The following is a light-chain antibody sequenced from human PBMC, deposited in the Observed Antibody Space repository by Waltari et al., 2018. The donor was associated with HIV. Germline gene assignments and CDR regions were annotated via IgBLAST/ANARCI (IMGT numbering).Light chain of an antibody. J-gene: IGKJ4*01. CDR2: DAS. CDR1: QSVSSY. CDR3: QKRSNWPLSLT. Sequence: EIVFTHSPPTLPLSSGDSAHLFCRPSQSVSSYLAWYQQKTGQAPRLLIYDASNRAAGSPARCSGSGAGRDFTITISSLEPEDVAVYYCQKRSNWPLSLTFGGGTKVEIK. V-gene: IGKV3-11*02.